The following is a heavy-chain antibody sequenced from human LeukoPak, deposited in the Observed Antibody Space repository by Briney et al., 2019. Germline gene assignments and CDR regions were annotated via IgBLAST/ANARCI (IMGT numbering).Heavy chain of an antibody. Sequence: SETLSLTCTVSSGSISSGGYYWSWIRQPPGKGLEWIGYIYHSGSTYYNPSLKSRVTISVDRSKNQFSLKLSSVTAADTAVYYCARELGGPDAFDIWGQGTMVTVSS. V-gene: IGHV4-30-2*01. CDR2: IYHSGST. D-gene: IGHD2-15*01. CDR3: ARELGGPDAFDI. J-gene: IGHJ3*02. CDR1: SGSISSGGYY.